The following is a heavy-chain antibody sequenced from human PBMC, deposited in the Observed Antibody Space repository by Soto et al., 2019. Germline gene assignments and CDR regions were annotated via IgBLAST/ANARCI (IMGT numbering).Heavy chain of an antibody. V-gene: IGHV2-5*02. CDR2: IYWDDDK. Sequence: QITLRESGPTLVKPTQTLTLTCTFSGFSPSSSGVGVGWIRQPPGKALEWLGVIYWDDDKRYSPSLKSRLTITKDTSKSQVVLTMTNMDLVDTATYYCAYRVYGYWYFDIWGRGILVTVSS. J-gene: IGHJ2*01. CDR3: AYRVYGYWYFDI. D-gene: IGHD4-17*01. CDR1: GFSPSSSGVG.